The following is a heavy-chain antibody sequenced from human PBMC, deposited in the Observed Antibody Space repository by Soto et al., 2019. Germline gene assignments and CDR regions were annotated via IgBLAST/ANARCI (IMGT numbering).Heavy chain of an antibody. J-gene: IGHJ6*02. CDR2: ISYDGSDK. D-gene: IGHD5-12*01. CDR1: GSTFNNSG. Sequence: GGSLRLSCRVSGSTFNNSGMHWVRQAPGKGLEWMAVISYDGSDKYYADSVKGRVIISRDNSKNTLNLEMNSLRAEDTAIYYCVKDRVPGAYGNYYGMDVWGQGTTVTVSS. V-gene: IGHV3-30*18. CDR3: VKDRVPGAYGNYYGMDV.